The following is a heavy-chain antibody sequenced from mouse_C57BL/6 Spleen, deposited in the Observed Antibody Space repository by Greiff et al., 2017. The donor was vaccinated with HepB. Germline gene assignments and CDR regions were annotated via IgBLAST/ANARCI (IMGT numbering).Heavy chain of an antibody. V-gene: IGHV1-69*01. J-gene: IGHJ3*01. CDR2: IDPSDSYT. D-gene: IGHD3-2*02. CDR1: SYTFTSYW. Sequence: QVQLQQPGAELVMPGASVKLSCKASSYTFTSYWMHWVKPRPGQGLEWIGEIDPSDSYTNYNQKFKGKSTLTVDKSSSTAYMQLSSLTSEDSAVYYCARWAAQATAWFAYWGQGTLVTVSA. CDR3: ARWAAQATAWFAY.